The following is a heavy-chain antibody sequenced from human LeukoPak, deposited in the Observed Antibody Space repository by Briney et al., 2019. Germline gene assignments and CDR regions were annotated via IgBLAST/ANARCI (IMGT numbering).Heavy chain of an antibody. J-gene: IGHJ4*02. D-gene: IGHD6-19*01. V-gene: IGHV4-59*01. CDR3: ARGGGWSPYYFDY. Sequence: SETLSLTCTVSGVSINSYYWSWIRQPPGRGLEWIGYIDHSGSTSYRPSLKSRVTISVDTSNNQFSLKLSSVTAADTAVYFCARGGGWSPYYFDYWGQGTLVTVSS. CDR2: IDHSGST. CDR1: GVSINSYY.